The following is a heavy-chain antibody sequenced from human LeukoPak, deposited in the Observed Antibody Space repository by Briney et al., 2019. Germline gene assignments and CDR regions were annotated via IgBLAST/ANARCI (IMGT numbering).Heavy chain of an antibody. Sequence: ASVKVSCKASGYTFTGYYMHWVRQAPGRGLEWMGWINPNSGGTNYAQKFQGRVTMTRDTSISTAYMELSRLRSDDTAVYYCARDVAIAARSYYYGMDVWGQGTTVTVSS. V-gene: IGHV1-2*02. CDR2: INPNSGGT. CDR3: ARDVAIAARSYYYGMDV. J-gene: IGHJ6*02. D-gene: IGHD6-6*01. CDR1: GYTFTGYY.